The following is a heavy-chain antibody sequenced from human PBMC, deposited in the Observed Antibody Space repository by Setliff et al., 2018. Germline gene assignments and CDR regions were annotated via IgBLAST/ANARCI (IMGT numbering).Heavy chain of an antibody. Sequence: SETLSLTCTVSGGSVSSTSYYWGWIRQPPGKGLEWIGTIYYTGTTYYSPSLKSRVTISVDTSKNQFSLKLSFVTAADTAVYYCAKRGDSSSWLEYWGQGTLVTVSS. CDR1: GGSVSSTSYY. D-gene: IGHD6-13*01. V-gene: IGHV4-39*01. J-gene: IGHJ4*02. CDR2: IYYTGTT. CDR3: AKRGDSSSWLEY.